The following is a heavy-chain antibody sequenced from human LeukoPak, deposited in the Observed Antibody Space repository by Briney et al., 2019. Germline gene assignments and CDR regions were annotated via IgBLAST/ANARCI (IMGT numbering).Heavy chain of an antibody. V-gene: IGHV4-59*01. CDR2: IYYSGST. CDR1: GGSISSYY. Sequence: PSETLSLTCTVSGGSISSYYWSWIRQPPGKGLEWIGYIYYSGSTNYNPSLKSRVTISVDTSKNQFSLKLRSVTAADTAVYYCARGSLPYDYSDYGLDYWGQGTLVTVSS. J-gene: IGHJ4*02. CDR3: ARGSLPYDYSDYGLDY. D-gene: IGHD4-11*01.